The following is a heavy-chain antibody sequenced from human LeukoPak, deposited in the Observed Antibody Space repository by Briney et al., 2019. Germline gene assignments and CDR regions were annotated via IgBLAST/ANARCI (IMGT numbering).Heavy chain of an antibody. CDR1: GFTFNDYA. J-gene: IGHJ1*01. Sequence: PGGSVRLSCTASGFTFNDYAMSWVRQAAGQGLEWVSGISDTGRRTFYAQSVKGRFTISRDESNRTVYMEMNTLRAEDTAMYFCARHDSFIPYWGEGTLVTVYS. D-gene: IGHD3-16*02. V-gene: IGHV3-23*01. CDR2: ISDTGRRT. CDR3: ARHDSFIPY.